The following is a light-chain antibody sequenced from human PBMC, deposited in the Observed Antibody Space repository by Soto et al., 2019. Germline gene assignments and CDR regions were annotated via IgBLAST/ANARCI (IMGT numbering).Light chain of an antibody. CDR2: AAS. J-gene: IGKJ1*01. Sequence: IEMTQSPSFLSASVVDGVTITCRASQRVSTYLNWYQEKPGIAPNLLIYAASSLQSGVPSRFSGSGSGTDFTLTISSLQPEDFATYYCQQSYSTAWTFGQGTKVEIK. CDR1: QRVSTY. V-gene: IGKV1-39*01. CDR3: QQSYSTAWT.